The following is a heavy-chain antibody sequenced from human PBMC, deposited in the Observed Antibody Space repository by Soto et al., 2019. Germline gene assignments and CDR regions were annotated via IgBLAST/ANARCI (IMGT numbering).Heavy chain of an antibody. D-gene: IGHD2-8*01. Sequence: ASVKVSCKASGYSFTDYHIHWVRQAPGQGLEWLGRINPKSGGTSTAQKFQGWVTMTTDTSISTASMELTMLTSDDTAIYYCARGHSTDCSNGVCSFFYNHDMDVWGQGTTVTVSS. CDR1: GYSFTDYH. V-gene: IGHV1-2*04. J-gene: IGHJ6*02. CDR3: ARGHSTDCSNGVCSFFYNHDMDV. CDR2: INPKSGGT.